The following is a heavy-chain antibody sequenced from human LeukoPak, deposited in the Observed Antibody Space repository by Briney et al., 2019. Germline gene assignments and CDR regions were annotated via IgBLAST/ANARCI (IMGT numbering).Heavy chain of an antibody. CDR3: ARGYYDLLTGHVVTYYFDY. D-gene: IGHD3-9*01. CDR1: GYTFTNFA. CDR2: INAGSGKT. Sequence: ASVKVSCKASGYTFTNFALHWVRQAPGQRLEWMGWINAGSGKTNYSQRFQGRVTLTRDTSASTVYMELRSLRSEDTAVYYCARGYYDLLTGHVVTYYFDYWGQGTLVTVSS. J-gene: IGHJ4*02. V-gene: IGHV1-3*01.